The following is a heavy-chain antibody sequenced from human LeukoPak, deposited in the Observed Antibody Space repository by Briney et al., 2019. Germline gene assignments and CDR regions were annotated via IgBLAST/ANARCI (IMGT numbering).Heavy chain of an antibody. CDR3: AKDLAIDYGDYFDY. CDR1: GFKFSSYA. Sequence: GGSLRLSCAASGFKFSSYAMSWVRQDPGKGLEWVSAISGSGGSTYYADSVKGRFTISRDNSKNTLYLQMNSLRAEDTAVYYCAKDLAIDYGDYFDYWGQGTLVTVSS. D-gene: IGHD4-17*01. CDR2: ISGSGGST. J-gene: IGHJ4*02. V-gene: IGHV3-23*01.